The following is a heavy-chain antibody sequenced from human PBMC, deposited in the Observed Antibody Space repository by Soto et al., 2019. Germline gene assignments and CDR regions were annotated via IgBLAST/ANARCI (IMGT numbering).Heavy chain of an antibody. V-gene: IGHV1-18*01. CDR2: ISLYSDGT. CDR3: ARVVPGAEAWFGP. Sequence: ASVKVSCKTSGYTFSNYGITWVRQAPGQPLEWLGWISLYSDGTNYAQKFQGRVSMTTDTSTTAIYTELRSLRSDDTAVYYCARVVPGAEAWFGPWGQGTLVTVSS. D-gene: IGHD2-2*01. CDR1: GYTFSNYG. J-gene: IGHJ5*02.